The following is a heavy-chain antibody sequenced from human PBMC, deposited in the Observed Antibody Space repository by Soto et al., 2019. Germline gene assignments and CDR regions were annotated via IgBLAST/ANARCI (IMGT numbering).Heavy chain of an antibody. J-gene: IGHJ4*02. CDR2: IYYSGST. CDR3: ARGRPGYSSSSDY. V-gene: IGHV4-59*01. CDR1: GGSISSYY. Sequence: PSETLSLTCTVSGGSISSYYWSWIRQPPGKGLEWIGYIYYSGSTNYNPSLKSRVTISVDTSKNQFSLKLSSVTAADTAVYYCARGRPGYSSSSDYWGQGTLVTVS. D-gene: IGHD6-6*01.